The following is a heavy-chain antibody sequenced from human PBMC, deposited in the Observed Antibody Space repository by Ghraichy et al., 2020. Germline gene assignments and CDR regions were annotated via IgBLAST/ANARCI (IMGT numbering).Heavy chain of an antibody. Sequence: SETLSLTCTVSGAAISSYYWTWIRQPPGEGLEWIGYIYSNGSPNYNPSLRGRVTMSADTSKNQVSLKLTSVTAADTAVYYCARDQGGYGDYVFANWGQGILVTVSS. V-gene: IGHV4-59*01. J-gene: IGHJ4*02. CDR2: IYSNGSP. D-gene: IGHD4-17*01. CDR3: ARDQGGYGDYVFAN. CDR1: GAAISSYY.